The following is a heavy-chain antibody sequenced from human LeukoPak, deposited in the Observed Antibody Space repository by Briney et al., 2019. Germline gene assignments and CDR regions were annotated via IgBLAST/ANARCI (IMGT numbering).Heavy chain of an antibody. V-gene: IGHV4-59*01. J-gene: IGHJ4*02. CDR1: GASISPYY. CDR3: ARAYRGHGSY. CDR2: IYGSGST. D-gene: IGHD1-26*01. Sequence: SETLSLTCTVSGASISPYYWSWIRQPPGKGLEWIGYIYGSGSTNFNPSLKSRVTISIDTSKNQFSLRLISVTAADTAVYYCARAYRGHGSYWGQGTLVTVSS.